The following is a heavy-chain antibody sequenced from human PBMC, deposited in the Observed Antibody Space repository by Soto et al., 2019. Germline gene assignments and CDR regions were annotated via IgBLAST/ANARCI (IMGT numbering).Heavy chain of an antibody. CDR3: ANPQIARHYYYGMEV. J-gene: IGHJ6*02. CDR2: INPSGTTT. Sequence: QVQLVQSGAEVKKPGASVKVSCKASGYTFTSFYMHWVRQAPGQGLEWMGIINPSGTTTDYAQKFQGRVTKTRDTSTSTYHMELSILTSEDTAVYSCANPQIARHYYYGMEVWGQGTAVTVSS. V-gene: IGHV1-46*01. CDR1: GYTFTSFY.